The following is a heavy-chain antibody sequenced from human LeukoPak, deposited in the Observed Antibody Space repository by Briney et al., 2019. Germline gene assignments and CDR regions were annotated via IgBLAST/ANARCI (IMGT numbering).Heavy chain of an antibody. CDR3: ARSLITAGADY. CDR2: IKPSVGGT. CDR1: GYTLSTYD. J-gene: IGHJ4*02. V-gene: IGHV1-46*01. D-gene: IGHD3-16*01. Sequence: APVKVSCKASGYTLSTYDIHRGRQAPGQGVEWRAIIKPSVGGTRLAPQFQGRVTMTRDTSTSTVYMELSSLRSEDTAVYYCARSLITAGADYWGEGTLVTVAS.